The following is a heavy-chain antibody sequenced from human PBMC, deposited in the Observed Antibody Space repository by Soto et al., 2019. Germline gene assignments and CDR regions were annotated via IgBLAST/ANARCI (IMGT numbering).Heavy chain of an antibody. J-gene: IGHJ6*03. D-gene: IGHD3-10*01. CDR2: IYYSGST. CDR1: GGSISSSSYY. CDR3: VRGSRTGITMVRGVIITPPSINYYYYMDV. V-gene: IGHV4-39*01. Sequence: SETLSLTCTVSGGSISSSSYYWGWIRQPPGKGLEWIGSIYYSGSTYYNPSLKSRVTISVDTSKNQFSLKLSSVTAADTAVYYCVRGSRTGITMVRGVIITPPSINYYYYMDVWGKGTTVTVSS.